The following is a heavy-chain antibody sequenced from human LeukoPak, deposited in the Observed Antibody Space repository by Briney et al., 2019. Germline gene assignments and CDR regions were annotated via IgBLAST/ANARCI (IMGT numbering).Heavy chain of an antibody. J-gene: IGHJ4*02. Sequence: GGSLRLSCAASGFTFSSYAMSWVRQAPGKGLEWVSAISGSGGSTYYADSVKGRFTISRDNSKNTLYLQMNSLRAEDTAVYYCAKDPPGYSSGLFPGFDYWGQGTLVTVSS. D-gene: IGHD6-19*01. V-gene: IGHV3-23*01. CDR2: ISGSGGST. CDR3: AKDPPGYSSGLFPGFDY. CDR1: GFTFSSYA.